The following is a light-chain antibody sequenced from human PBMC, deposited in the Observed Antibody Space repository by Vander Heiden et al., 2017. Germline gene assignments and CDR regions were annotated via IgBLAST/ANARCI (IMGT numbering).Light chain of an antibody. CDR2: INN. J-gene: IGLJ2*01. V-gene: IGLV1-44*01. CDR1: SSNIGSNT. CDR3: AAWDDSLNGVV. Sequence: QSVLTQPPSASGTPGQRVTISCSGSSSNIGSNTVNGYQQLAGTAPKLLIYINNQRPSGVPDRFSGSKSGTSASLAISGLQSEDEADYYCAAWDDSLNGVVFGGGTKLTVL.